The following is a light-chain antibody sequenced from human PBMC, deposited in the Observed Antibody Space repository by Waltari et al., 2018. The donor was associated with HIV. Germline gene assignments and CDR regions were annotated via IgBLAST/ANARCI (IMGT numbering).Light chain of an antibody. Sequence: QSALTQPASVSGSPGQSITISCTGTSSDVGDYNYVSWYQQHPGKAPKRMIYDVSKRPSGVSNRFAWSRSGNTASLTISGLQAEDEAHYYCSSYINISSRVFGGGTKVTVL. V-gene: IGLV2-14*03. CDR2: DVS. J-gene: IGLJ3*02. CDR1: SSDVGDYNY. CDR3: SSYINISSRV.